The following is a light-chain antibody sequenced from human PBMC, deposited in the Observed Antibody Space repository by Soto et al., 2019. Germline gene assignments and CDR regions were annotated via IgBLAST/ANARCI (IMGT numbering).Light chain of an antibody. J-gene: IGLJ2*01. CDR3: AAWDDSLNAVV. CDR2: SNN. V-gene: IGLV1-44*01. Sequence: QSVLTQPPSASGTPGQRVTISCSGSSSNIGRNTVNWYQQLPGTATKVLIYSNNQRPSGVPDRLSGSKSGTSASLAISGLQSEDEADYYCAAWDDSLNAVVFGGGTKLTVL. CDR1: SSNIGRNT.